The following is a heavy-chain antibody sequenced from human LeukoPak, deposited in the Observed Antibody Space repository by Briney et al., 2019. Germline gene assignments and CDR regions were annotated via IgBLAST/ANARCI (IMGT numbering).Heavy chain of an antibody. CDR2: IYPGDSDT. D-gene: IGHD5-12*01. CDR3: ARSGYDSHDAFDI. Sequence: GESLKISFKGSGYRFTSYWIGWVRQMPGKGLGWMGIIYPGDSDTRYSPSFQGQVTISADKSISTAYLQWSSLKASDTAMYYCARSGYDSHDAFDIWGQGTMVTVSS. CDR1: GYRFTSYW. V-gene: IGHV5-51*01. J-gene: IGHJ3*02.